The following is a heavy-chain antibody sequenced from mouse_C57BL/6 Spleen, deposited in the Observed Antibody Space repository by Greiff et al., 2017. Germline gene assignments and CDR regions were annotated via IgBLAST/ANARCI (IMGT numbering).Heavy chain of an antibody. D-gene: IGHD2-3*01. V-gene: IGHV1-80*01. CDR1: GYAFSSYW. Sequence: VQLQQSGAELVKPGASVKISCKASGYAFSSYWMNWVKQRPGKGLEWIGQIYPGDGDTNYNGKFKGKATLTADKSSSTAYMQLSSLTSEDSAVXFCARSGYDETMDYWGQGTSVTVSS. CDR3: ARSGYDETMDY. J-gene: IGHJ4*01. CDR2: IYPGDGDT.